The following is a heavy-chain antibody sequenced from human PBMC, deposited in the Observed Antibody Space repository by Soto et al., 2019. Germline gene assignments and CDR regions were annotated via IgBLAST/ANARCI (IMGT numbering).Heavy chain of an antibody. V-gene: IGHV3-7*01. CDR3: ARSLGWRDAYDG. CDR2: LKQDGSDK. CDR1: GFTFNNYW. D-gene: IGHD6-19*01. Sequence: EVQLVESGGGLVQPGESLRLSCAASGFTFNNYWMAWVRQAPGKGLEWVANLKQDGSDKYYVDSVKGRFTISRDNAKNSLYLQMNSLRAEDTAVYYCARSLGWRDAYDGWGQGTRVTVSS. J-gene: IGHJ3*01.